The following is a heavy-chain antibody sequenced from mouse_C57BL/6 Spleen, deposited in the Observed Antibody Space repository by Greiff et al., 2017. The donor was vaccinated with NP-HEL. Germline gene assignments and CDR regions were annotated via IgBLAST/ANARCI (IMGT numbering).Heavy chain of an antibody. CDR2: IDPGNGDT. V-gene: IGHV14-4*01. CDR1: GFTIKDDY. J-gene: IGHJ4*01. CDR3: TLKKDAMDD. Sequence: VQLQQSGAELVRPGASVKLSCTASGFTIKDDYMHWVKQRPEQGLEWIGWIDPGNGDTEYASKSQGKATITSDTSSNTAYLQLSSLTSEDTAVYDCTLKKDAMDDWGQGTSVTVSS.